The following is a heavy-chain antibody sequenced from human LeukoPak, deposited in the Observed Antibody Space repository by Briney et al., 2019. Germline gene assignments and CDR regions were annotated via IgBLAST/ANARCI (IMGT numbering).Heavy chain of an antibody. CDR3: ARHKTAETDY. Sequence: GESLKISCKGSGYSFTSYWISWVRQVPGKGLEWMGRIDPSDSYTNYSPSFQGHVTISADKSISTAYLQWSSLKASDTAMYYCARHKTAETDYWGQGTLVTVSS. J-gene: IGHJ4*02. CDR1: GYSFTSYW. V-gene: IGHV5-10-1*01. CDR2: IDPSDSYT.